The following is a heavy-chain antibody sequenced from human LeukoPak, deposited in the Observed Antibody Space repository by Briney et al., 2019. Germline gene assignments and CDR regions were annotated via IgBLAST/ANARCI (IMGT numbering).Heavy chain of an antibody. CDR3: AKGRSSGWSGFDY. D-gene: IGHD6-19*01. J-gene: IGHJ4*02. CDR2: ISWNSGSI. Sequence: SLRLSCAASGFTFSDYYMSWIRQAPGKGLEWVSGISWNSGSIGYADSVKGRFTISRDNAKNSLYLQMNSLRAEDTALYYCAKGRSSGWSGFDYWGQGPLVTVSS. CDR1: GFTFSDYY. V-gene: IGHV3-9*01.